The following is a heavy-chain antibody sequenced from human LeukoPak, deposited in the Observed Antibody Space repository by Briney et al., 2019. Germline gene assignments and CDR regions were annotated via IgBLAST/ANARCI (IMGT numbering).Heavy chain of an antibody. CDR2: LNNDGSST. Sequence: GGSLRLSCAASGFTFSSYWMHWVRQAPGKGLVWGSRLNNDGSSTTYADYVKGRFTISRDNAKNTLYLQMNSLRAEDTAVYYCARALRLVNNYWGQGTLVTVSS. D-gene: IGHD3-9*01. V-gene: IGHV3-74*01. J-gene: IGHJ4*02. CDR3: ARALRLVNNY. CDR1: GFTFSSYW.